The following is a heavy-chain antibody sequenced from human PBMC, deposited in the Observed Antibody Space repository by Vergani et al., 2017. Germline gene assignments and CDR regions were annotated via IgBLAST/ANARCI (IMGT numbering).Heavy chain of an antibody. D-gene: IGHD6-25*01. CDR1: GGSFSGYY. Sequence: QVQLQESGPGLVKPSETLSLTCAVYGGSFSGYYWSWIRQPPGKGLEWIGEINHSGSTNYNPSLKSRVTISVDTSKNQFSLKLSSVTAADTAVYYCARGLPFSVSPKFDPWGQGTLVTVSS. CDR2: INHSGST. V-gene: IGHV4-34*01. J-gene: IGHJ5*02. CDR3: ARGLPFSVSPKFDP.